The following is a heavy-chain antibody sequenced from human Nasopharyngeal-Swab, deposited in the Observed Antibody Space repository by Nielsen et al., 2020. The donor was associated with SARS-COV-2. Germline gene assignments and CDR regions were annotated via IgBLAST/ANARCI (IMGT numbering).Heavy chain of an antibody. Sequence: ASVKVSCKASGYTFTSYYMHWVRQAPGQGLEWMGIINPSGGSTSYAQKFQGRVTMTRDTSTSTVYMELSSLRSEDTAVYYCARAEGYYYDSSGYYYDGYFDYWGQGTLVTVSS. CDR3: ARAEGYYYDSSGYYYDGYFDY. J-gene: IGHJ4*02. CDR1: GYTFTSYY. V-gene: IGHV1-46*01. D-gene: IGHD3-22*01. CDR2: INPSGGST.